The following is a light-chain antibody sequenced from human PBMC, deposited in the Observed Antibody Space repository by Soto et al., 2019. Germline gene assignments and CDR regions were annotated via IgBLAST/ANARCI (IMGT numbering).Light chain of an antibody. CDR3: QQYYSIPLT. CDR1: QSVSSSY. J-gene: IGKJ4*01. CDR2: WAS. V-gene: IGKV3-20*01. Sequence: EIVLTQSPGTLSLSPGERATLSCRASQSVSSSYLAWYQQRSGHPPKLLIHWASTRESGVPDRFSGSGSGTDFTLTISSLQAEDVAVYYCQQYYSIPLTFGGGTKVEIK.